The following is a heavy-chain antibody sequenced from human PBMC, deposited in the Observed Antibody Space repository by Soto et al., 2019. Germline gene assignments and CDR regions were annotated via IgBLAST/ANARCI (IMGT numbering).Heavy chain of an antibody. CDR2: IDIAGDT. V-gene: IGHV3-13*01. CDR1: GFTFSNYD. J-gene: IGHJ2*01. D-gene: IGHD5-12*01. CDR3: ARAARWLQSRYFDL. Sequence: GGSLRLSCAASGFTFSNYDMHWVRQATGKGLEWVSAIDIAGDTYYPDSVKGRFTISREKAKNSLYLQMNSLRADDTAVYYCARAARWLQSRYFDLWGRDTLVTVSS.